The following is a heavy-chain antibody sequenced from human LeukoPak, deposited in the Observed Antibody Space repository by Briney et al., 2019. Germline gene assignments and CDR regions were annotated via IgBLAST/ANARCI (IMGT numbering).Heavy chain of an antibody. CDR2: ISAYNGNT. J-gene: IGHJ4*02. V-gene: IGHV1-18*04. CDR1: GYSFTSYW. Sequence: PGESLKISCKGSGYSFTSYWIGWVRQAPGQGLEWMGWISAYNGNTNYAQKLQGRVTMTTDTSTSTAYMELRSLRSDDTAVYYCARRTVTKSSDYWGQGTLVTVSS. CDR3: ARRTVTKSSDY. D-gene: IGHD4-17*01.